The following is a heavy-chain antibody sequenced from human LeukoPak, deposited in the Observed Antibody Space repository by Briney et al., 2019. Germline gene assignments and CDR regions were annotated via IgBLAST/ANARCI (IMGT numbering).Heavy chain of an antibody. Sequence: SETLSLTCTVSGGSNSSYYWSWIRQPPGKGLEWIGYIYYSGSTNYNPSLKSRVTISVDTSKNQFSLKLSSVTAADTAVYYCAREGTTVVTPGEYYFDYWGQGTLVTVSS. D-gene: IGHD4-23*01. CDR3: AREGTTVVTPGEYYFDY. V-gene: IGHV4-59*12. CDR1: GGSNSSYY. CDR2: IYYSGST. J-gene: IGHJ4*02.